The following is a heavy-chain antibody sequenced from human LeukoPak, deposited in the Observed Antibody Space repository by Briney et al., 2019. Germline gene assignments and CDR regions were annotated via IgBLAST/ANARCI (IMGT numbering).Heavy chain of an antibody. D-gene: IGHD5-18*01. Sequence: GGSLRLSCAASGFTFSRYSLNWVRQAPGKGLEWVSSITTSSSYIYYADSVKGRFTISRDNARNSLYLHMNSLRAEDTAVYYCARDLGGYSYGSHFDYWGQGTLVTVSS. V-gene: IGHV3-21*01. CDR1: GFTFSRYS. CDR3: ARDLGGYSYGSHFDY. CDR2: ITTSSSYI. J-gene: IGHJ4*02.